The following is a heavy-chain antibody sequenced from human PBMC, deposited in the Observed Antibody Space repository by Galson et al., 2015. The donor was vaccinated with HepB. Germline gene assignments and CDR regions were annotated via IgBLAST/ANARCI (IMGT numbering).Heavy chain of an antibody. CDR3: AKGNFVVVPTGMRAYGMDV. D-gene: IGHD2-2*01. Sequence: SLRLSCAASGFAFGSFDMHWVRQVPGKGLEWVAVISPGGSDKFYPDSVKGRFTISRDNSKETRYLQMDSLRPEDTAVYFCAKGNFVVVPTGMRAYGMDVWGQGTTVTVSS. CDR2: ISPGGSDK. J-gene: IGHJ6*02. CDR1: GFAFGSFD. V-gene: IGHV3-30*18.